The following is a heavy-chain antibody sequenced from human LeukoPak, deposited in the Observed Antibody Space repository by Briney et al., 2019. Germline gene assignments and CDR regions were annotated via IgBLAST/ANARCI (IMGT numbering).Heavy chain of an antibody. CDR1: GGTFSSYA. CDR3: ARSGSYYYYYYMDV. V-gene: IGHV1-69*05. CDR2: IIPIFSTA. Sequence: SVKVSCKASGGTFSSYAISWVRQAPGQGLEWMGGIIPIFSTANYAQKFQGRVTITTDESTSTAYMELSSLRSEDTAVYYCARSGSYYYYYYMDVWGKGTTVTVSS. D-gene: IGHD3-10*01. J-gene: IGHJ6*03.